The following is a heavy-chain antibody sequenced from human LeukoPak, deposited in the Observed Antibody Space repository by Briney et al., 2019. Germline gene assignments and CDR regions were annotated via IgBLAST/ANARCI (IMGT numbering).Heavy chain of an antibody. D-gene: IGHD2/OR15-2a*01. CDR1: GFTFSSYW. J-gene: IGHJ5*02. CDR2: INSDGSST. Sequence: GGSLRLSCAASGFTFSSYWMHWVRQAPGKGLVWVSRINSDGSSTSYADSVKGRFTISRDNAKNTLYLQMNSLRAEDTAVYYCAREGTFGPFDPWGQGTLVTVSS. V-gene: IGHV3-74*01. CDR3: AREGTFGPFDP.